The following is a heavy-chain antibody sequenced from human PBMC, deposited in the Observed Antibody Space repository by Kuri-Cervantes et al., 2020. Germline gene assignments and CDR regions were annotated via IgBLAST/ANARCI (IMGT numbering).Heavy chain of an antibody. CDR1: GGSISGSSYY. D-gene: IGHD3-10*01. V-gene: IGHV4-39*07. CDR2: IYHSGST. CDR3: ASVGGSGSYYKEY. J-gene: IGHJ4*02. Sequence: ESLKISCTVSGGSISGSSYYWGWIRQPPGKGLEWIGEIYHSGSTNYNPSLKSRVTISVDKSKNQFSLKLSSVTAADTAVYYCASVGGSGSYYKEYWGQGTLVTVSS.